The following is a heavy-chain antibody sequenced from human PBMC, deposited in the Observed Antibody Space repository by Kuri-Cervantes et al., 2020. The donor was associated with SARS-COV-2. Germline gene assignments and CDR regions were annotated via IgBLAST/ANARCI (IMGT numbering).Heavy chain of an antibody. J-gene: IGHJ4*02. D-gene: IGHD3-22*01. CDR2: IYTSGST. V-gene: IGHV4-61*02. CDR1: GGSISSGSYY. Sequence: LRLSCTVSGGSISSGSYYWSWIRQPAGKGLEWTGRIYTSGSTNYNPSLKSRVTISVDTSKNQFSLKLSSVTAADTAVYYCASGGSSGYFNYWGQGTLVTVSS. CDR3: ASGGSSGYFNY.